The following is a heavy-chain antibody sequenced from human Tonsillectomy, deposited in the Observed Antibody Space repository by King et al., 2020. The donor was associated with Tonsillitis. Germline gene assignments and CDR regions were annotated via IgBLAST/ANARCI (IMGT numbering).Heavy chain of an antibody. V-gene: IGHV4-59*01. CDR1: GGSISSYY. CDR2: IYYSGST. Sequence: VQLQESGPGLVKPSETLSLTCTVSGGSISSYYWSWIRQPPGKGLEWIGYIYYSGSTNYNPSLKSRVTISVDTSKNQFSLKLSSVTAADTAVYHCARDAPSTGSDYWGQGTLVTVSS. D-gene: IGHD2-8*02. J-gene: IGHJ4*02. CDR3: ARDAPSTGSDY.